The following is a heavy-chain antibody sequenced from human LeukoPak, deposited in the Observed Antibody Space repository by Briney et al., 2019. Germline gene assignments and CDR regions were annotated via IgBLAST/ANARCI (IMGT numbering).Heavy chain of an antibody. CDR2: IYYSGST. J-gene: IGHJ6*03. CDR1: GGSISGGSYY. V-gene: IGHV4-61*01. D-gene: IGHD5-24*01. CDR3: ARVRRWLQHYYYMDV. Sequence: PSQTLSLTCTVSGGSISGGSYYWSWIRQPPGKGLEWIGYIYYSGSTNYNPSLKSRVTISVDTSKNQFSLKLSSVTAADTAVYYCARVRRWLQHYYYMDVWGKGTTVTVSS.